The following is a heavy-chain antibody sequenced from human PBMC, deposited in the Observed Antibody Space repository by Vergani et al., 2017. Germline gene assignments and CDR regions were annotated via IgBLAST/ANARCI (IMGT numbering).Heavy chain of an antibody. Sequence: QVQLVQSGAEVKKPGASVKVSCKASGYTFTGYYMHWVRQAPGQGLEWMGWINPNSGGTNYAQKFQGRVTMTRDTSISTAYMELSRLRSDDTAVYYCARETRSKIVGATRWFDPWGQGTLVTVSS. J-gene: IGHJ5*02. V-gene: IGHV1-2*02. D-gene: IGHD1-26*01. CDR3: ARETRSKIVGATRWFDP. CDR1: GYTFTGYY. CDR2: INPNSGGT.